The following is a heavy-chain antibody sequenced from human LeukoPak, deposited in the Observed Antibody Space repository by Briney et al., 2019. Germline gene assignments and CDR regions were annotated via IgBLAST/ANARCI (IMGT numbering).Heavy chain of an antibody. D-gene: IGHD5-18*01. CDR2: IIPIFGTA. Sequence: SVKVSCKASGGTFSSYAISWVRQAPGQGLEWMGGIIPIFGTANYAQKVQGRVTMTTDTSTSTAYMELRSLRSDDTAVYYCARVIGWTAMAAFDYWGQGTLVTVSS. J-gene: IGHJ4*02. V-gene: IGHV1-69*05. CDR3: ARVIGWTAMAAFDY. CDR1: GGTFSSYA.